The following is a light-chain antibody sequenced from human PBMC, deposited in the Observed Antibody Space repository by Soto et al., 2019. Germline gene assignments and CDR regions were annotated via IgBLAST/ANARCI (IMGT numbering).Light chain of an antibody. CDR1: QAITND. CDR3: LQHNSYPRT. V-gene: IGKV1-17*01. CDR2: AAS. Sequence: DIQMTQSPSSLSASVGDRVTITCRASQAITNDLSWYQQKPGEPPKRLIYAASNLHSGVPSRFSGSGSGTEFTLTISSLQPEDFATYCCLQHNSYPRTFGQGTKVEIK. J-gene: IGKJ1*01.